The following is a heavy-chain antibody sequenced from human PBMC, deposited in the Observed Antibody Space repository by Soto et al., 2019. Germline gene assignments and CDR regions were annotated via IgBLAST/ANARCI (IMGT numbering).Heavy chain of an antibody. CDR3: ASLYCSSSSCNYNYYGMDV. CDR1: GFTFSGYS. J-gene: IGHJ6*02. CDR2: ISSTSIYI. D-gene: IGHD2-2*01. V-gene: IGHV3-21*02. Sequence: EVQLVESGGGLVKPGESLRLSCAGSGFTFSGYSMNWVRQAPGKGLEWVSSISSTSIYIYYADSVKGRFTISRDNAKNSFHLQMNSLRAKDTAVYYCASLYCSSSSCNYNYYGMDVWGQGTTVTVSS.